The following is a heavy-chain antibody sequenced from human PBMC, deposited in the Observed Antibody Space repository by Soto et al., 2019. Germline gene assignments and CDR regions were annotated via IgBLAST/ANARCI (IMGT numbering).Heavy chain of an antibody. V-gene: IGHV3-21*04. CDR1: GFNFNSYT. CDR2: ISSSGYI. CDR3: AKGYDSSGYYSEDAFDI. J-gene: IGHJ3*02. D-gene: IGHD3-22*01. Sequence: PGGSLRLSCAASGFNFNSYTINWVRQAPGKRLEWLSSISSSGYIFSTDSVRGRFTISRDNAKNSVYLQINSLRAEDTAVYYCAKGYDSSGYYSEDAFDIWGQGTMVTVSS.